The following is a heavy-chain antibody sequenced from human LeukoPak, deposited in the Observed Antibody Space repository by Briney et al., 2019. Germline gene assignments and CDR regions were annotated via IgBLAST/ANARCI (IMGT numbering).Heavy chain of an antibody. D-gene: IGHD3-22*01. CDR2: TYYRSKWYN. Sequence: SQTLSLTCALSGDSVSSNSAAWNWIRQSPSRGLEWLGRTYYRSKWYNDYAVSVKSRITINPDTSKNQFSLQLNSVTPEDTAVYYCARGAYYDSSGYYRAFDYWGQGTLVTVSS. V-gene: IGHV6-1*01. CDR1: GDSVSSNSAA. J-gene: IGHJ4*02. CDR3: ARGAYYDSSGYYRAFDY.